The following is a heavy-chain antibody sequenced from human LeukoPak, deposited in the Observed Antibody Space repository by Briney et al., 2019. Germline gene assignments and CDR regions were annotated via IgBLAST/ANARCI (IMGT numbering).Heavy chain of an antibody. J-gene: IGHJ4*02. Sequence: GGSLRLSCAASGFTFSSYSMNWVRQAPGKGLEWISSISSSSSYIYYADSVKGRFTISRDNAKNSLYLQMNSLRAEDTAVYYCARDRYSGYGAFDYWGQGTLVTVSS. CDR2: ISSSSSYI. V-gene: IGHV3-21*01. CDR1: GFTFSSYS. D-gene: IGHD5-12*01. CDR3: ARDRYSGYGAFDY.